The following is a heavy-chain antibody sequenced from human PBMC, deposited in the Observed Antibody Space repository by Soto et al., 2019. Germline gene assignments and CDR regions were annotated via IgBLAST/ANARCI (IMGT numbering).Heavy chain of an antibody. V-gene: IGHV3-30-3*01. J-gene: IGHJ6*02. CDR2: ISYDGSNK. CDR1: GYTFSSYA. CDR3: ARDPADMVRGPTYYYYGMDV. Sequence: SCKASGYTFSSYAMHWVRQAPGKGLEWVAVISYDGSNKYYADSVKGRFTISRDNSKNTLYLQMNSLRAEDTAVYYCARDPADMVRGPTYYYYGMDVWGQGTTVTVSS. D-gene: IGHD3-10*01.